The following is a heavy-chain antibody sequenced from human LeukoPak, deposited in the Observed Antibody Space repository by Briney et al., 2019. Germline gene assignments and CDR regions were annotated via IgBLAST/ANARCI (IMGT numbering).Heavy chain of an antibody. J-gene: IGHJ4*02. D-gene: IGHD6-13*01. CDR3: ARASIAAAGYYFDY. V-gene: IGHV3-53*01. CDR1: GFTVSTNY. Sequence: PRGSLRLSCAASGFTVSTNYMTWVRQAPGKGLEWVSVIYSGGSTYYSDSVKGRFTISRDNSKNTLYLQLNNLRAEDTAVYYCARASIAAAGYYFDYWGQGTLVTVST. CDR2: IYSGGST.